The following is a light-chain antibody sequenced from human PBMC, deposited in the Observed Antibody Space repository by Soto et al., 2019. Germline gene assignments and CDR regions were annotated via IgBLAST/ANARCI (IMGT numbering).Light chain of an antibody. CDR3: QQYNNWPPYT. V-gene: IGKV3-15*01. CDR2: GAS. Sequence: EIVMTQSPATLSVSPGERATLSCRASQSIGSTLAWHQQKPGQAPRLLIYGASTRATGIPARFSGSGSGTEFTLTISSLQSEDLAVYYCQQYNNWPPYTFGQGTKLEIK. CDR1: QSIGST. J-gene: IGKJ2*01.